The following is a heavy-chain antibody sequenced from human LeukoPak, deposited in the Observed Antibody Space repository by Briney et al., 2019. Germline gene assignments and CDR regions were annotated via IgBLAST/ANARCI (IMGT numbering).Heavy chain of an antibody. D-gene: IGHD1-26*01. Sequence: PGGSLRLSCSASGFTFSTYWMSWVRQAPGKGLEWVSAISGSGGSTYYADSVKGRFTISRDNSKNTLYLQMNSLRAEDTAVYYCAKEGFRLRATLFDYWGQGTLVTVSS. V-gene: IGHV3-23*01. J-gene: IGHJ4*02. CDR1: GFTFSTYW. CDR3: AKEGFRLRATLFDY. CDR2: ISGSGGST.